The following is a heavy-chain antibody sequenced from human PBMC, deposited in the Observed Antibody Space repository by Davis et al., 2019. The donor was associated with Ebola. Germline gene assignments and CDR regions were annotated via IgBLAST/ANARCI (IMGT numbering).Heavy chain of an antibody. V-gene: IGHV3-30*18. D-gene: IGHD3-22*01. CDR2: ISYDGIRK. CDR3: AKGSLDYNDTSGYYYYPMDV. CDR1: GFNFGAYG. Sequence: PGGSLRLSCAAPGFNFGAYGMHWVRQAPGKGLEWVAVISYDGIRKYYADSVKGRFTTSRDKAKNTLSLQMNDVRAADTAVYYCAKGSLDYNDTSGYYYYPMDVWGQGTTVTVSS. J-gene: IGHJ6*03.